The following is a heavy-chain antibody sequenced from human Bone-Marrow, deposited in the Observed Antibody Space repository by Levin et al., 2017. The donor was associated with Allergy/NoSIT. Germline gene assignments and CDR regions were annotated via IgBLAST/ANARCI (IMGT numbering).Heavy chain of an antibody. Sequence: AGGSLRLSCAVSGGSISSYFWSWIRQPPGKGLEWIGYMSYRGNTKYNPSLKSRVTISGDTPKNQFFLKLNSVTAADTAVYYCARQDNWFFDFWGQGALVTVAS. CDR3: ARQDNWFFDF. V-gene: IGHV4-59*01. D-gene: IGHD1-20*01. CDR1: GGSISSYF. CDR2: MSYRGNT. J-gene: IGHJ4*02.